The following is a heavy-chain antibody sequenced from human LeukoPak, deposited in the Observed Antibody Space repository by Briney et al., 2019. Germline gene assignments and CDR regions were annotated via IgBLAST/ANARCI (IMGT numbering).Heavy chain of an antibody. V-gene: IGHV3-48*03. CDR2: ISSSGDTT. CDR3: ARPDH. CDR1: GFTFTCYE. Sequence: PGGSLRLSCAASGFTFTCYEMSWVRQAPGKGLEWISYISSSGDTTYYADSVKGRFTIFRDNSKNSVYLQMSSLRAEDTATYYCARPDHWGRGTLVTVSS. D-gene: IGHD1-14*01. J-gene: IGHJ4*02.